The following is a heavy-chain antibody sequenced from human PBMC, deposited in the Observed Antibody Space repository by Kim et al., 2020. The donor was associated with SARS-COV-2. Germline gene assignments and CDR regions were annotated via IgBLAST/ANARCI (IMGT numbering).Heavy chain of an antibody. J-gene: IGHJ6*02. CDR3: AREWTVTNVPRGYYGMDV. Sequence: QGRVTMTRDTSTSTVYMELSSLRSEDTAVYYCAREWTVTNVPRGYYGMDVWGQGTTVTVSS. V-gene: IGHV1-46*01. D-gene: IGHD4-4*01.